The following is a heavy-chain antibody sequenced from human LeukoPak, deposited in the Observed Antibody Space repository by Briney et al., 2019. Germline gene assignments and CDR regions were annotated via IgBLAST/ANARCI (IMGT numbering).Heavy chain of an antibody. J-gene: IGHJ3*02. Sequence: GGSLRLSCAASGFTFSNAWMSWVRQAPEKGLEWVGRIKSKTDGGTTDYAAPVKGRFTISRDNARNSLYLQMNSLRAEDTAVYYCARAPHYGDYRNDAFDIWGQGTMVTVSS. D-gene: IGHD4-17*01. CDR1: GFTFSNAW. CDR3: ARAPHYGDYRNDAFDI. V-gene: IGHV3-15*01. CDR2: IKSKTDGGTT.